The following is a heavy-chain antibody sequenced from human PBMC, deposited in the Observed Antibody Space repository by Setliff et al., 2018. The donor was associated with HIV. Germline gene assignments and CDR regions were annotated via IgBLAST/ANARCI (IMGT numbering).Heavy chain of an antibody. V-gene: IGHV4-34*01. J-gene: IGHJ4*02. CDR3: ARFDVSPMTTRDY. Sequence: SQTLSLTCAFYGASFTDYYWNWIRQPPGKGLEWIGEIHHTGHINYNPSFKSRVTMSLDMSTNQFSLKMASMTAADSAVYYCARFDVSPMTTRDYWGQGTQVTVSS. D-gene: IGHD4-4*01. CDR1: GASFTDYY. CDR2: IHHTGHI.